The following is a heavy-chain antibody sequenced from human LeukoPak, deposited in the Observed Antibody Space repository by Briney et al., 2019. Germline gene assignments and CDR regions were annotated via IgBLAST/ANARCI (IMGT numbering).Heavy chain of an antibody. J-gene: IGHJ3*01. CDR1: GFTFSSHW. CDR3: AREGWKLESFDV. CDR2: LNGDGTST. D-gene: IGHD1-26*01. V-gene: IGHV3-74*01. Sequence: PGGSLSLSCEASGFTFSSHWMHWVSQAPGRGLVWVSRLNGDGTSTAYAESVEGRFTNSRDNDKNTMYLQKNSLSVEDTAVYFCAREGWKLESFDVWGQGTMVTVSS.